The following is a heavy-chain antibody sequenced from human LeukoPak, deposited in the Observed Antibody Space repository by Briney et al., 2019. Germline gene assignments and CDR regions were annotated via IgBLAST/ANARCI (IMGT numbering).Heavy chain of an antibody. J-gene: IGHJ4*02. D-gene: IGHD5-12*01. CDR3: VKGIEAGYSAVE. CDR1: GVNFSRYG. Sequence: GWSLRLSCVVSGVNFSRYGMHWVRQAPGKGLEWVAIISYHGSVKYYADYVKGRFTISRDNSKNTLYLEINSLRSEDTAVYYCVKGIEAGYSAVEWGQGTQVIVSS. V-gene: IGHV3-30*18. CDR2: ISYHGSVK.